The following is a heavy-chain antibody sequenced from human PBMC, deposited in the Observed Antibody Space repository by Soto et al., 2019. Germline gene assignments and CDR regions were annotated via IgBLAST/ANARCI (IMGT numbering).Heavy chain of an antibody. J-gene: IGHJ4*02. CDR1: GFTFSSYW. CDR2: IKQDGSEK. D-gene: IGHD3-10*01. Sequence: GGSLRLSCAASGFTFSSYWMSWVRQAPGKGLEWVANIKQDGSEKYYVDSVKGRFTISRDNAKNSLYLQMNSLRAEDTAVYYCARASGLLWFGELAYYFDYWGQGTLVTVSS. CDR3: ARASGLLWFGELAYYFDY. V-gene: IGHV3-7*01.